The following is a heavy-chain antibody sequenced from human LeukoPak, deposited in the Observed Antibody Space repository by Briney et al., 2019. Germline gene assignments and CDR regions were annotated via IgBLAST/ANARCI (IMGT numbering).Heavy chain of an antibody. J-gene: IGHJ1*01. CDR2: INNIEST. V-gene: IGHV4-34*01. Sequence: SETLSLTCAVYGGSFSGYYWSWIRQPPGKGLEWIGEINNIESTNYNPSLKSRVTISVDTSKNQFSLKLSSVTAADTAVYYCARGSLYSSSWYPRGGGYFQHWGQGTLVTVSS. D-gene: IGHD6-13*01. CDR3: ARGSLYSSSWYPRGGGYFQH. CDR1: GGSFSGYY.